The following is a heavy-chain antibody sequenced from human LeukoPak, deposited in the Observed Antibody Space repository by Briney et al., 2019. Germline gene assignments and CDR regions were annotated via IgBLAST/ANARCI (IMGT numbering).Heavy chain of an antibody. D-gene: IGHD6-19*01. CDR2: ISYDGSNK. Sequence: GGSLRLSCVASGFTFSSYAMHWVRQAPGKGLEWVAVISYDGSNKYYADSVKGRFTISRDNSKNTLYLQMNSLRAEDTAVYYCARDRPTSSSGWYGYYYYYYGMDVWGQGTTVTVSS. CDR3: ARDRPTSSSGWYGYYYYYYGMDV. CDR1: GFTFSSYA. V-gene: IGHV3-30-3*01. J-gene: IGHJ6*02.